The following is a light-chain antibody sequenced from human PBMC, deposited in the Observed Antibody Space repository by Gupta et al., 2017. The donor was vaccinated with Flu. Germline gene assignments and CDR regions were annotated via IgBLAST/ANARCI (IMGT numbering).Light chain of an antibody. J-gene: IGKJ3*01. CDR2: GAS. V-gene: IGKV3-20*01. Sequence: EIVLTQSPGTLSLSPGERATLSCRASQSVSSSYLAWYQQKPGQANRLLSYGASSRATGITDRFSGSGSGTDFTRPSIRLETDDCEVYDCQQYGTFGQGTNVDIK. CDR1: QSVSSSY. CDR3: QQYGT.